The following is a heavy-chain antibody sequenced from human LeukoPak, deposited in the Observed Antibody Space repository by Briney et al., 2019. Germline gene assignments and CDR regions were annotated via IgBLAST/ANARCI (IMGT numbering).Heavy chain of an antibody. Sequence: RSETLSLTCTVSGGSISSYYWSWIRQPPGKGLEWIGYIYYSGSTNYNPSLKSRVTIPVDTSKNKFSLKLSSVTAADTAVYYCARARNRYSYADYWGQGTLVTVSS. CDR2: IYYSGST. V-gene: IGHV4-59*01. D-gene: IGHD5-18*01. CDR3: ARARNRYSYADY. J-gene: IGHJ4*02. CDR1: GGSISSYY.